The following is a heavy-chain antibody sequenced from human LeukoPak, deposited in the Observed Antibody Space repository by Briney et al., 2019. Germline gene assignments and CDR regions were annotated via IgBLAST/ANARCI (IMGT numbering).Heavy chain of an antibody. CDR1: GFTFSSFW. CDR2: IKEDGSQK. D-gene: IGHD6-19*01. CDR3: ARDSGWFRFDY. J-gene: IGHJ4*02. V-gene: IGHV3-7*03. Sequence: GGSLRLSCAASGFTFSSFWMTWVRQAPGKGMEWVANIKEDGSQKYYVDSVKGRFTISRDNAKNSLFLQTNSLRVDDTAVYYCARDSGWFRFDYWGQGTLVTVSS.